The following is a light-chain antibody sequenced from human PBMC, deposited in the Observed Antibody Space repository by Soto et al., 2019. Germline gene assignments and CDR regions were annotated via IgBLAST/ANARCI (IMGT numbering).Light chain of an antibody. CDR1: ETVTGKY. Sequence: EIVLTQSPGTLSLSPGDRATLSCRASETVTGKYLAWYQQKAGQAPRLLIFAASNRATGIPARFSGSGSGTAFTLTISRLEPEDFEVYFCQQYSSPPQTFGQGTKVDIK. CDR3: QQYSSPPQT. V-gene: IGKV3-20*01. CDR2: AAS. J-gene: IGKJ1*01.